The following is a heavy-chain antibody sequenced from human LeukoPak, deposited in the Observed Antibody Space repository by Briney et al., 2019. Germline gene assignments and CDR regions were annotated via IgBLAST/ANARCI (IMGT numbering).Heavy chain of an antibody. CDR1: GGSFSGYY. CDR3: ARGGGWRRHYYDSSGYSQENWFDP. V-gene: IGHV4-34*01. D-gene: IGHD3-22*01. J-gene: IGHJ5*02. Sequence: SETLSLTCAVYGGSFSGYYWSWIRQPPGKGLEWIGEIKHSGSTNYNPSLKSRVTISVDTSKNQFSLKLSSVTAADTAVYYCARGGGWRRHYYDSSGYSQENWFDPWGQGTLVTVSS. CDR2: IKHSGST.